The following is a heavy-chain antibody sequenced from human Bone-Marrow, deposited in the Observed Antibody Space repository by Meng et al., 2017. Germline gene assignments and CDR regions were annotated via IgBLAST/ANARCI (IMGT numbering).Heavy chain of an antibody. CDR3: ARDLGGDD. CDR2: ISAYTGNT. J-gene: IGHJ4*02. CDR1: SYTITIYG. D-gene: IGHD3-10*01. V-gene: IGHV1-18*01. Sequence: QVDRGQPAAEVRHRGVSVSVACRASSYTITIYGLSWLRQAPGQGLKWMVWISAYTGNTNYAQKLQGRVPMTTDTSTSTASIELRSLRSADTAVYYCARDLGGDDWGQGTLVTVSS.